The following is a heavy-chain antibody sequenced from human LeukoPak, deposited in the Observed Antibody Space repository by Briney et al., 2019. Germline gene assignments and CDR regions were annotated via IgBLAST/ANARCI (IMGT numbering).Heavy chain of an antibody. V-gene: IGHV5-51*01. Sequence: GESLKISGRGSGYSFTTYWIGWVRQMPGKGLEWMGIIYPGDSDTIYTPSFQGQVTMSADKSINTAYLQWSSLKASDTAMYYCASRQGCSSTSCPPDYWGQGTLVTVSP. CDR1: GYSFTTYW. J-gene: IGHJ4*02. CDR2: IYPGDSDT. D-gene: IGHD2-2*01. CDR3: ASRQGCSSTSCPPDY.